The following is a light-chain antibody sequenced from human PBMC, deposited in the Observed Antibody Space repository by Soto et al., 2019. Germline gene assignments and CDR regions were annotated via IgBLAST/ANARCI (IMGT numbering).Light chain of an antibody. V-gene: IGKV3-11*01. Sequence: EIVLTQSPATLSLSPGERATLSCRASQSVSSYLAWYQQKPGQAPRLLIYDASNRATGIPARFSGSGSGTDFTLTISSLEPEDVAVYYCQQRSDWTITFGQGTRLDIK. J-gene: IGKJ5*01. CDR3: QQRSDWTIT. CDR1: QSVSSY. CDR2: DAS.